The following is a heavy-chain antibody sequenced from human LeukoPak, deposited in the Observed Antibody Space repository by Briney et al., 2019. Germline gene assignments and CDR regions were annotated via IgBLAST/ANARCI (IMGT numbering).Heavy chain of an antibody. D-gene: IGHD1-26*01. CDR2: ISANGRST. Sequence: PGGSLRLSCAASGFTVSSYSMHWVRQAPGKGLDFVSAISANGRSTYYASSVKGRFTISRDNSKNTLYLQMGSLRAGDLAVYYCARVGLGSGFDYWGQGTLVTVSS. CDR1: GFTVSSYS. CDR3: ARVGLGSGFDY. J-gene: IGHJ4*02. V-gene: IGHV3-64*01.